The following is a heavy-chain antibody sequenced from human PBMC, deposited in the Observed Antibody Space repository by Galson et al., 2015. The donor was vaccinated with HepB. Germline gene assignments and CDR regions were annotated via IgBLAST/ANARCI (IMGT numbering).Heavy chain of an antibody. J-gene: IGHJ4*02. CDR2: VRHKARGYPT. CDR1: GFTFSDYY. V-gene: IGHV3-72*01. Sequence: SLRLSCAASGFTFSDYYMEWVRQAPGKGLEWVGRVRHKARGYPTDYVASVEGRFTISRADSKKSLYLQMDSMKTEDTAVYYCSRTLPGIDLDYWGQGTLVTVSS. D-gene: IGHD3-3*02. CDR3: SRTLPGIDLDY.